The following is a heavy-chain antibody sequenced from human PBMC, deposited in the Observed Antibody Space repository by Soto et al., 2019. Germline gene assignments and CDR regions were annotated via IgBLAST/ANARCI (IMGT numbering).Heavy chain of an antibody. CDR3: ARAAGFIVRGLYGMDV. CDR1: GFTFSSHE. J-gene: IGHJ6*02. D-gene: IGHD3-10*01. Sequence: EVQLVESGGGLVQTGGSLRLSCAASGFTFSSHEMNWVRQAPGKGLEWVSYISTNSSTIYYADSVKGRFTISRDNAKNSLYLQMNSLRAEDTAIYYCARAAGFIVRGLYGMDVWGRGTTVTVSS. CDR2: ISTNSSTI. V-gene: IGHV3-48*03.